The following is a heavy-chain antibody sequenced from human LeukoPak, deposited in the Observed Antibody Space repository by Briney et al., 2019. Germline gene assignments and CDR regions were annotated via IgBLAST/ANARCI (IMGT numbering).Heavy chain of an antibody. V-gene: IGHV3-23*01. CDR3: AKDRVPLAARPLHFDY. Sequence: GGSLRLSCAASGFTFSSYGMSWVRQAPGKGLEWVSAISGSGGSTYYADSVKGRFTISRDNSKNTLYLQMNSLRAEDTAVYYCAKDRVPLAARPLHFDYWGQGTLVTVSS. D-gene: IGHD6-6*01. CDR2: ISGSGGST. CDR1: GFTFSSYG. J-gene: IGHJ4*02.